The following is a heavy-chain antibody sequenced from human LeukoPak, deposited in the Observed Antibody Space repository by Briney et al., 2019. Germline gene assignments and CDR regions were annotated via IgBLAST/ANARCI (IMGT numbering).Heavy chain of an antibody. D-gene: IGHD2-21*02. CDR3: ARVPARRVVTTPTYFDY. Sequence: SETLSLTCTVSGGSISRSGYYWGWIRQPPGKGLEWIGEINHSGSTNYNPSLKSRVTISVDTSKNQFSLKLSSVTAADTAVYYCARVPARRVVTTPTYFDYWGQGTLVTVSS. V-gene: IGHV4-39*07. CDR2: INHSGST. J-gene: IGHJ4*02. CDR1: GGSISRSGYY.